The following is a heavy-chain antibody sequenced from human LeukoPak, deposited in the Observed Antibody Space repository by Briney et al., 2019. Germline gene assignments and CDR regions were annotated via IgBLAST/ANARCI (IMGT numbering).Heavy chain of an antibody. CDR1: GFTFDSYG. CDR2: ISYDGSNK. V-gene: IGHV3-30*18. J-gene: IGHJ3*02. CDR3: AKDRTYDYGTYDAFDI. D-gene: IGHD4-17*01. Sequence: GRSLRLSCAASGFTFDSYGMHWVRQAPGKGLEWVAAISYDGSNKYYVDSVKGRFTISRDNSKNTLYLQMNSLRPEDTAVYYCAKDRTYDYGTYDAFDIWGPGTIVTVSS.